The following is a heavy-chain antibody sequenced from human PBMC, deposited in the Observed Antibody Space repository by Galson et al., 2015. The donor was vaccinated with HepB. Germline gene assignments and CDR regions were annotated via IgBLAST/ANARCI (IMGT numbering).Heavy chain of an antibody. J-gene: IGHJ6*02. V-gene: IGHV3-23*01. CDR3: AGYCSGGTCYPQREHYYHYYGMDV. D-gene: IGHD2-15*01. Sequence: SLRLSCAASGFTVSSNYISWVRQAPGKGLEWVSTISGSGDTRYYADSVKGRFTISRDSSKNTFYPQMNSLRAEDTAVYYCAGYCSGGTCYPQREHYYHYYGMDVWGQGTTVTVSS. CDR2: ISGSGDTR. CDR1: GFTVSSNY.